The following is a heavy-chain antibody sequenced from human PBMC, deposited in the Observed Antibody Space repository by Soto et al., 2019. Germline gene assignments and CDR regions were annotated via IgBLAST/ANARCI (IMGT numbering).Heavy chain of an antibody. V-gene: IGHV6-1*01. J-gene: IGHJ6*01. Sequence: SQTLSLTCAISGDSVSSNSAAWSWIRRSPSRGLDWLGRTCYKSKWNNDYALSVKSRITINPDTSKNQFSLHLYSVTPEDTAVYYCTGITWFRGMEIWGPGTTVTVSS. CDR3: TGITWFRGMEI. CDR1: GDSVSSNSAA. CDR2: TCYKSKWNN. D-gene: IGHD3-10*01.